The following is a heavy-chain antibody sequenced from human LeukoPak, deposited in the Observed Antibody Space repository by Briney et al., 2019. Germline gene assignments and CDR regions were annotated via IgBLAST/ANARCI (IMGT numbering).Heavy chain of an antibody. J-gene: IGHJ4*02. CDR3: ARARGQLRPTYYFDY. D-gene: IGHD5-18*01. Sequence: ETSETLSLTCTVSGGSISSYYWSWIRQPPGKGLEWIGEINHSGSTNYNPSLKSRVTISVDTSKNQFSLKLSSVTAADTAVYYCARARGQLRPTYYFDYWGQGTLVTVSS. CDR2: INHSGST. CDR1: GGSISSYY. V-gene: IGHV4-34*01.